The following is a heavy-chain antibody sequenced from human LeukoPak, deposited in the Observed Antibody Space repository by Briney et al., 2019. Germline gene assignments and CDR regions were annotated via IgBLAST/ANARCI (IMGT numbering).Heavy chain of an antibody. CDR3: ARDAGTTGLDP. CDR2: INPNSGGT. D-gene: IGHD1-1*01. Sequence: ASVKVSCKASGYTFTGYHMLWVRQAPGQGLEWMGWINPNSGGTNYAQKFQGRVTMTRDTSISTAYMELSRLRSDDTAVYYCARDAGTTGLDPWGQGTLVTVSS. J-gene: IGHJ5*02. CDR1: GYTFTGYH. V-gene: IGHV1-2*02.